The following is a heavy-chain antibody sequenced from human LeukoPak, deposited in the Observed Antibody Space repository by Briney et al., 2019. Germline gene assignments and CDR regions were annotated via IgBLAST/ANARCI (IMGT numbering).Heavy chain of an antibody. CDR3: ARGTLVTASGAFDI. J-gene: IGHJ3*02. CDR2: IYYSGST. V-gene: IGHV4-59*12. Sequence: PSETLSLTCTVSGGSISGYYWSWIRQPPGKGLECIGYIYYSGSTNYNPSLKSRVTISVDTSKNQFSLKLSSVTAADTAVYYCARGTLVTASGAFDIWGQGTMVTVSS. CDR1: GGSISGYY. D-gene: IGHD3-9*01.